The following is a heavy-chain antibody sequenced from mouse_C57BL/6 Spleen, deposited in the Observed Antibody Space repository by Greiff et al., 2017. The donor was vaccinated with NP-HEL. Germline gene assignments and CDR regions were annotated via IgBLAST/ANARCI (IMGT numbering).Heavy chain of an antibody. V-gene: IGHV1-82*01. Sequence: VQLQQSGPELVKPGASVKIPCKASGYAFSSSWMNWVKQRPGKGLEWIGRIYPGDGDTNYNGKFKGKATLTADKSSSTAYMQLSSLTSEDSAVYFCARWVVAPYYAMDYWGQGTSVTVSS. CDR2: IYPGDGDT. J-gene: IGHJ4*01. CDR3: ARWVVAPYYAMDY. D-gene: IGHD1-1*01. CDR1: GYAFSSSW.